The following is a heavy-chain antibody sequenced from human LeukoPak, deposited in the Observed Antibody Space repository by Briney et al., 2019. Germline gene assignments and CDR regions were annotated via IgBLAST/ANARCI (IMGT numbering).Heavy chain of an antibody. D-gene: IGHD3-22*01. CDR3: ASSYYYDSSGYYPMPLYYYGMDV. CDR1: GGSLSSGDYY. Sequence: PSETLSLTCTVSGGSLSSGDYYWSWIRQPPGKGLEWLGYIYYSGSTYYNPSLKSRVTISVDTSKNQFSLKLSSVTAADTAVYYCASSYYYDSSGYYPMPLYYYGMDVWGQGATVTVSS. J-gene: IGHJ6*02. CDR2: IYYSGST. V-gene: IGHV4-30-4*01.